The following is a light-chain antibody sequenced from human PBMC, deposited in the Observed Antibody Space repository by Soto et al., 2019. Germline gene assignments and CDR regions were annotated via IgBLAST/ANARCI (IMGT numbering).Light chain of an antibody. Sequence: QLVLTQPPSASGTPGQRVTISCSGGSSNIGRNPVNWYLQLPGTAPKLLIYTNNQRPSGVPDRVSASKSGTSASLTIRGLQSEDEADYYCATWDDSLYGMVFGGGTKVTVL. CDR1: SSNIGRNP. CDR2: TNN. J-gene: IGLJ2*01. V-gene: IGLV1-44*01. CDR3: ATWDDSLYGMV.